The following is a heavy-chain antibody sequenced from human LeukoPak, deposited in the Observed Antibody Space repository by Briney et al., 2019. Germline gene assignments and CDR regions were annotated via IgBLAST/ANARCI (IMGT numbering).Heavy chain of an antibody. CDR1: GFTFSSYW. Sequence: PGGSLRLSCAASGFTFSSYWMHWVRQAPGKGLVWVSRINTDGSSTSYADSVKGRFTISRDNAKNTLYLQMNSLRAEDTAVYYCARGNSGYDPGRVTYYYYMDVWGKGTTVTVSS. CDR3: ARGNSGYDPGRVTYYYYMDV. V-gene: IGHV3-74*01. D-gene: IGHD5-12*01. CDR2: INTDGSST. J-gene: IGHJ6*03.